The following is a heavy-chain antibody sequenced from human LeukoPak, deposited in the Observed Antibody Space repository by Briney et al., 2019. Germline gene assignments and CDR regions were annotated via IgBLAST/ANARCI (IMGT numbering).Heavy chain of an antibody. Sequence: GESLKISCKASGYSFLSYYIGWVRQMPGKGLEWMGIIFPGDSETKYGPSFQGQVTISADKTISTAYLQWSSLKASDTAMYYCARRIAVAGVGYYGMDVWGQGTTVTVSS. CDR2: IFPGDSET. CDR3: ARRIAVAGVGYYGMDV. J-gene: IGHJ6*02. CDR1: GYSFLSYY. V-gene: IGHV5-51*01. D-gene: IGHD6-19*01.